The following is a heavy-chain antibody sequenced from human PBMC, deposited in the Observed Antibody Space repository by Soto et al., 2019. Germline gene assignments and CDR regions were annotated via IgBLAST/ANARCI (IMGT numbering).Heavy chain of an antibody. D-gene: IGHD2-15*01. J-gene: IGHJ2*01. CDR1: GFTFDDYA. Sequence: EVQLVESGGGLVQPGRSLRLSCAASGFTFDDYAMHWVRQAPGKGLEWVSGISWNSGSIGYADSVKGRFTISRDNAKNSLYLQMNSLRAEATALYYCAKDGYCSGGSCYSLWYFDLWGRGTLVTVSS. CDR2: ISWNSGSI. V-gene: IGHV3-9*01. CDR3: AKDGYCSGGSCYSLWYFDL.